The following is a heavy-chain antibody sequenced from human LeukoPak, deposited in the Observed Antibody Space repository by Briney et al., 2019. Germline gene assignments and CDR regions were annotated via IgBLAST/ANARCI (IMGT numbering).Heavy chain of an antibody. D-gene: IGHD3-22*01. V-gene: IGHV3-7*03. CDR1: GFTFSTYW. Sequence: GGSLRLSCAASGFTFSTYWMSWVRQAPGNGLEWVANIEHDGSDQYYADSVEGRFTISRDNAKNSLYLQMNGLRAEDTAVYYCARHDSSGYYSFDYWGQGTLVTVSS. CDR3: ARHDSSGYYSFDY. J-gene: IGHJ4*02. CDR2: IEHDGSDQ.